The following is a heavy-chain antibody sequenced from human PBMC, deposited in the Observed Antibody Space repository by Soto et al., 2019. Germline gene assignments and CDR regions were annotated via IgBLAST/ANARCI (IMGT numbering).Heavy chain of an antibody. Sequence: QVHLVQSGAEVTKPGASVKVSCKASGYTFGSYGISWVRQAPGQGLEWMGRINTYNGNTNYPQKFQGRVTMTTDTSTSTAYMELRSLRSDDTAVYYCARDTLIGTTTGGEYWFDPWGQGTLVTISS. CDR2: INTYNGNT. J-gene: IGHJ5*02. V-gene: IGHV1-18*01. CDR3: ARDTLIGTTTGGEYWFDP. CDR1: GYTFGSYG. D-gene: IGHD1-20*01.